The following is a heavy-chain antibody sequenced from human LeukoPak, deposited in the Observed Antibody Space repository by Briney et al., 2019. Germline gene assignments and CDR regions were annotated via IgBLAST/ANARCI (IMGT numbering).Heavy chain of an antibody. Sequence: GESLNISYEAAGYSISSYCVCVRRQMPGKGLEWMGIIYPGDSDTRYSPSFQGQVTISADKSISTAYLQWSSLKASDTAMYYCARHRHPLDYYDSSGFVGVWLEPRGQRTLVTVSS. V-gene: IGHV5-51*01. CDR1: GYSISSYC. J-gene: IGHJ5*02. CDR3: ARHRHPLDYYDSSGFVGVWLEP. CDR2: IYPGDSDT. D-gene: IGHD3-22*01.